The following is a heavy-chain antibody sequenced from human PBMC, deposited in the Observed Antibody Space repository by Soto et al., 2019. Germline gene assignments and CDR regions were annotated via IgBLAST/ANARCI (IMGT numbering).Heavy chain of an antibody. V-gene: IGHV3-30*03. J-gene: IGHJ4*02. CDR2: ISYDGSNK. CDR1: GFTFSSYS. CDR3: ARDSAIFGVVHGQNY. Sequence: GGSLRLSCAASGFTFSSYSMNWVRQAPGKGLEWVAVISYDGSNKYYAGSVKGRFTISRDNSKNTLYLQMNSLRAEDTAVYYCARDSAIFGVVHGQNYWGQGTLVTVSS. D-gene: IGHD3-3*01.